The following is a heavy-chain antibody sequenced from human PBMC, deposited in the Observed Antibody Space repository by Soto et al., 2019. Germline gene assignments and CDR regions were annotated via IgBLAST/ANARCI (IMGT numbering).Heavy chain of an antibody. CDR2: ISGSGGST. Sequence: EVHLVESGGGLVQPGGSLRLSCEASGIIFSSYAMSWVRQAPGKGLEWVSAISGSGGSTYYADSVKGRFTISRDNSKNTLYLQMNSLRAEDTAVYYCAKALRITIFGVASNYYGMDVWGQGTTVTVSS. V-gene: IGHV3-23*04. J-gene: IGHJ6*02. CDR3: AKALRITIFGVASNYYGMDV. D-gene: IGHD3-3*01. CDR1: GIIFSSYA.